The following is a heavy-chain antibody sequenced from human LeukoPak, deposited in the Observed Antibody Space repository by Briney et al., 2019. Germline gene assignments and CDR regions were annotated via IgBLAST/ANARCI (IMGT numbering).Heavy chain of an antibody. CDR3: ARDGWLVDY. D-gene: IGHD6-19*01. Sequence: PGGSLRLSCAASGFTFSSYWMSWVRRAPGEGLGWVANIKQDGSEKYYVDSVKGRFTISRDNAKNSLYLQMNSLRAEDTAVYYCARDGWLVDYWGQGTLVTVSS. V-gene: IGHV3-7*03. J-gene: IGHJ4*02. CDR2: IKQDGSEK. CDR1: GFTFSSYW.